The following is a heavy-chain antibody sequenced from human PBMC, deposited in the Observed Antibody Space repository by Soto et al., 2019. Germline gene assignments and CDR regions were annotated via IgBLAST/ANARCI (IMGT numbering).Heavy chain of an antibody. V-gene: IGHV3-33*01. CDR1: GFTFSSYG. CDR2: IWYDGSNK. D-gene: IGHD1-26*01. Sequence: PGGSLRLSCAASGFTFSSYGMHWVRQAPGKGLEWVAVIWYDGSNKYYADSVKGRFTISRDNSKNTLYLQMNSLRAEDTAVYYCAREGDLVGATGLDYWGQGTLVTVSS. CDR3: AREGDLVGATGLDY. J-gene: IGHJ4*02.